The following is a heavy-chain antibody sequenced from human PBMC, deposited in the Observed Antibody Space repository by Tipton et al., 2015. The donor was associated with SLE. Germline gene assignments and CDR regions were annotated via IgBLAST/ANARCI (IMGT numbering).Heavy chain of an antibody. V-gene: IGHV4-61*02. Sequence: TLSLTCTVSGGSISSDNYYWSWIRQPAGKGLEWIGRIHTSGDTKYNPSLKSRVTISVDTSKNQLSLRLSSVTAADTAVYYCAREPVYYYYYMDVWGKGTTVTVSS. CDR2: IHTSGDT. CDR3: AREPVYYYYYMDV. J-gene: IGHJ6*03. CDR1: GGSISSDNYY.